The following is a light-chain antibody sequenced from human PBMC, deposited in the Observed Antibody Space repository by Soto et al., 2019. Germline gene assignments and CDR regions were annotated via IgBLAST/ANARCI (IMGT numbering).Light chain of an antibody. Sequence: EIVMTQSPATLSVSPGERATLSCRASQSVSSNLAWYQQKPGQAPRLLIYGASTRATGIPARFSGSGSGTEFTLTISSLQSEDFAVYSCQQYNTWPRSFGGGTKVEI. V-gene: IGKV3-15*01. CDR2: GAS. J-gene: IGKJ4*01. CDR1: QSVSSN. CDR3: QQYNTWPRS.